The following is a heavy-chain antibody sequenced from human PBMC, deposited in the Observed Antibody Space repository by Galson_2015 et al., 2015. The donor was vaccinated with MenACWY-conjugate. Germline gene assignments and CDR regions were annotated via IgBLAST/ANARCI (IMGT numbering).Heavy chain of an antibody. D-gene: IGHD1-26*01. CDR2: INSSSSYT. J-gene: IGHJ4*02. CDR3: ARGVGTTPNYFDY. CDR1: GFTFSSYC. Sequence: SLRLSCAASGFTFSSYCMNWVRQAPGKGLEWVASINSSSSYTYYADTVKDRFTISRDNAKNSLYLQMNSLRAEDTAVYYCARGVGTTPNYFDYWGQGTLVTVSS. V-gene: IGHV3-21*01.